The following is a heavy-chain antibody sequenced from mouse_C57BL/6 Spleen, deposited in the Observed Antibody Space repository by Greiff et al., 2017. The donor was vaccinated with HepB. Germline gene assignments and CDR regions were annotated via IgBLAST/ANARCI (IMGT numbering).Heavy chain of an antibody. Sequence: VQLQQPGAELVMPGASVKLSCKASGYTFTSYWMHWVKQRPGQGLEWIGEIDPSDSYTNYNQKFKGKSTLTVDKSSSTAYMQLSSLTSEDSAVYYCDKPPRPGYCDVWGTGTTVTVFS. CDR2: IDPSDSYT. CDR1: GYTFTSYW. J-gene: IGHJ1*03. CDR3: DKPPRPGYCDV. V-gene: IGHV1-69*01.